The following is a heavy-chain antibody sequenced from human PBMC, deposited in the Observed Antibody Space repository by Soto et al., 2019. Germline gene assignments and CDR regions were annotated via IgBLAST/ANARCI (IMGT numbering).Heavy chain of an antibody. D-gene: IGHD1-26*01. Sequence: QVQLVESGGGVVQPGRSLRLSCAASGFTFSVYGLHWVRQAPGKGLEWVAVISYDGRDEDYADSVKGRFTISKDNSKNTLYLQMSSLRAEDTAVYYCAKRVGASPVFDYWGQGTLVTVSS. CDR2: ISYDGRDE. J-gene: IGHJ4*02. V-gene: IGHV3-30*18. CDR1: GFTFSVYG. CDR3: AKRVGASPVFDY.